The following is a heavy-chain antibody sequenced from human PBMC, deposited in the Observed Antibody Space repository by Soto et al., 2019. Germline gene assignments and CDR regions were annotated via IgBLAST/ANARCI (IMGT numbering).Heavy chain of an antibody. D-gene: IGHD3-3*01. V-gene: IGHV2-5*02. J-gene: IGHJ4*02. CDR2: IYWDDDK. CDR1: GFSVRTSGVG. Sequence: QITLKESGPTLVKPTQTLTLTCTLSGFSVRTSGVGVGWIRQPPGKALEWLGVIYWDDDKRYSPSLKSRLTIPKDTSKNQVVLTMPNIDPVDTATYYCARAHGESWSGYYIGDFDYWGQGTRVTVSS. CDR3: ARAHGESWSGYYIGDFDY.